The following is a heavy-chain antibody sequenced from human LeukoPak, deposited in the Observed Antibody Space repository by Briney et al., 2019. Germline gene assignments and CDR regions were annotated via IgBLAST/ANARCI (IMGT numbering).Heavy chain of an antibody. V-gene: IGHV1-18*01. CDR1: GGTFSSYA. D-gene: IGHD1-7*01. CDR2: ISAYNGNT. CDR3: ARDRLELRPWFDP. Sequence: GASVKVSCKASGGTFSSYAISWVRQAPGQGLEWMGWISAYNGNTNYAQKLQGRVTMTTDTSTSTAYMELRSLRSDDTAVYYCARDRLELRPWFDPWGQGTLVTVSS. J-gene: IGHJ5*02.